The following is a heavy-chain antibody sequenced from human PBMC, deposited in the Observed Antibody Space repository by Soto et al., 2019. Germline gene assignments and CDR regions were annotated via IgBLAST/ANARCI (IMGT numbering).Heavy chain of an antibody. V-gene: IGHV4-30-4*01. CDR1: GGSISSGDYY. CDR2: IYYSGST. CDR3: ARTPLTGNKRDYYFDY. D-gene: IGHD3-9*01. J-gene: IGHJ4*02. Sequence: PSETLSLTCTVSGGSISSGDYYWSWIRQPPGKGLEWIGYIYYSGSTYHNPSLKSRVTISADTSKNQLSLKLSSVTAADTAVYYCARTPLTGNKRDYYFDYWGQGTLVTVSS.